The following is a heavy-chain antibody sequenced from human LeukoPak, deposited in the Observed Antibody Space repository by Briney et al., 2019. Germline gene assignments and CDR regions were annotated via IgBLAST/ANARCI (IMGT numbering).Heavy chain of an antibody. Sequence: PGGSLRLSCAASGFTFSRYGMHWVRQAPGKGLEWVAVISYDGRNKYYADSVKGRFTISRDNSKNTLYLQMNSLRAEDTAVYYCASYLVGAKRSFDYWGQGTLVTVSS. CDR1: GFTFSRYG. V-gene: IGHV3-30*03. D-gene: IGHD1-26*01. CDR3: ASYLVGAKRSFDY. CDR2: ISYDGRNK. J-gene: IGHJ4*02.